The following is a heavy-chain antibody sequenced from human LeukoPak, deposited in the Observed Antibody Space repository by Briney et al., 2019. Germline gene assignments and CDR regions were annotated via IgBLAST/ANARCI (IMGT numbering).Heavy chain of an antibody. V-gene: IGHV1-2*02. CDR3: ARAPGYSGYDTLFDY. Sequence: GSVTVSCKASGYTFTGYYMHWVRQAPGQGLEWMGWITSNSGGTNYAQKFQGRLTMTRDTSISTAYMELSRLRSDDTAVYYCARAPGYSGYDTLFDYWGQGTLVPVSS. CDR1: GYTFTGYY. CDR2: ITSNSGGT. D-gene: IGHD5-12*01. J-gene: IGHJ4*02.